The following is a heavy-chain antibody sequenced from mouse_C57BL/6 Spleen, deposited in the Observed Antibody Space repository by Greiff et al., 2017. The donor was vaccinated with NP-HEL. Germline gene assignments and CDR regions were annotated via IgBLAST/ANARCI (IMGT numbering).Heavy chain of an antibody. Sequence: EVQLQQSGPVLVKPGASVKMSCKASGYTFTDYYMNWVKQSHGKSLEWIGVINPYNGGTSYNQKFKGKATLTVDKSSSTAYMELNSLTSEDSAVYYCATTEDYDYAMDYWGQGTSVTVSS. CDR2: INPYNGGT. CDR3: ATTEDYDYAMDY. V-gene: IGHV1-19*01. D-gene: IGHD2-4*01. J-gene: IGHJ4*01. CDR1: GYTFTDYY.